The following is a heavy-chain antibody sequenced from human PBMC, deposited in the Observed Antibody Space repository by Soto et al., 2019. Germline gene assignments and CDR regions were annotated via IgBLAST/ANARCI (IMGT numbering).Heavy chain of an antibody. Sequence: QVQLQESGPGLVKPSQTLSLTCTVSGGSISSGDYYWSWIRQPPGKGLEWIGDIYYSGSTYYNPSRKSRVTISVDTSKNQFSRKLSSVTDADTAVYYCGRVPGGGGAMVHNYWGQGTLVTVSS. CDR2: IYYSGST. D-gene: IGHD5-18*01. V-gene: IGHV4-30-4*01. CDR3: GRVPGGGGAMVHNY. J-gene: IGHJ4*02. CDR1: GGSISSGDYY.